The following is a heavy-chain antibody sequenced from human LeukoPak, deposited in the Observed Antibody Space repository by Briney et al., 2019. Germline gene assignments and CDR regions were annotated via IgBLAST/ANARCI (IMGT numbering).Heavy chain of an antibody. V-gene: IGHV1-69*04. J-gene: IGHJ4*02. CDR3: ARGEWELPFDY. CDR2: IIPILGIA. D-gene: IGHD1-26*01. Sequence: WASVKVSCKASGGTFSSYAISWVRQAPGQGLEWMGRIIPILGIANYAQKFQGRVTITADKSTSTAYMELSSLRSEDTAVYYCARGEWELPFDYWGQGTLVTVSS. CDR1: GGTFSSYA.